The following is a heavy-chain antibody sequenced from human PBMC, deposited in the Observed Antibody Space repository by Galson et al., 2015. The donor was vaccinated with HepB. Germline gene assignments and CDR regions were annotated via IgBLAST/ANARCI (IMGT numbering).Heavy chain of an antibody. CDR3: ARRIVPAAMDNFDI. J-gene: IGHJ3*02. CDR1: GGSISSGGYY. V-gene: IGHV4-31*03. CDR2: IYSSGNT. D-gene: IGHD2-2*01. Sequence: TLSLTCTVSGGSISSGGYYWSWLRQHPVKGLEWIGYIYSSGNTYYNPSHKGRVTISVDKSKNQFSLNLNSVTAPDSAGYYWARRIVPAAMDNFDIWGQGTLVTVSS.